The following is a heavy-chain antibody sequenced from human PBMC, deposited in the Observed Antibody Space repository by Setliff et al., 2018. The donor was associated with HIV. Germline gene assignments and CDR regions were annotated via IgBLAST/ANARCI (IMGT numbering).Heavy chain of an antibody. CDR3: ARLYYYGSGSYPWCFDY. CDR2: IIPIFNTA. CDR1: GGTFSSYA. D-gene: IGHD3-10*01. J-gene: IGHJ4*02. V-gene: IGHV1-69*13. Sequence: SVKVSCKASGGTFSSYAITWVRQAPGQGLEWMGGIIPIFNTANYAQNFQGRVTITADESTSTAYMELSSLRSEDTAVYYCARLYYYGSGSYPWCFDYWGQGTLVTVSS.